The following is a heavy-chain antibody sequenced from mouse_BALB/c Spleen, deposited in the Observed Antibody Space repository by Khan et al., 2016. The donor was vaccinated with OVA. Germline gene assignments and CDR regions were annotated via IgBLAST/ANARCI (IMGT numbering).Heavy chain of an antibody. D-gene: IGHD1-1*01. Sequence: EVHLQEPGPGLVKPSQSLSLTCPVIGYSITSDYAWNWIRQFPGNKLEWMGFIIYSGNTNYHPFLKSRIAITRYTSKNQFFLQLNSVTTEDTATYYGARVYGGDFDYWGQGTTLTVSS. CDR3: ARVYGGDFDY. V-gene: IGHV3-2*02. J-gene: IGHJ2*01. CDR1: GYSITSDYA. CDR2: IIYSGNT.